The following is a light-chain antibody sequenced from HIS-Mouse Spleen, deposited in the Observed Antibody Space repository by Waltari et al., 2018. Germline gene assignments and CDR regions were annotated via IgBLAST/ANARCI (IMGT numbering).Light chain of an antibody. CDR1: SSDVGSYNL. CDR2: EGS. V-gene: IGLV2-23*01. J-gene: IGLJ1*01. CDR3: CSYAGSREV. Sequence: QSALTQPASVSGSPGQSITISCTGTSSDVGSYNLVPWYQQHPGKAPKLMIYEGSKLPSGVSNRFSGSKSGNTASLTISGLQAEDEADYYCCSYAGSREVFGTGTKVTVL.